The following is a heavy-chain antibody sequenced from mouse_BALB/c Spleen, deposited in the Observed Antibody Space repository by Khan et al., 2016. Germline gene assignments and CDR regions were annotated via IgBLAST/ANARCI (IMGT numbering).Heavy chain of an antibody. V-gene: IGHV3-2*02. CDR2: ISYSGST. J-gene: IGHJ1*01. CDR3: ARFYYGSSWYFDV. D-gene: IGHD1-1*01. CDR1: GYSITSDYA. Sequence: VQLQESGPGLVKPSQSLSLTCTVTGYSITSDYAWNWIRQFPGNKLEWMGYISYSGSTSYNPSLKSRISITRDTSKNQFFLQLNSVTTEDTATYYCARFYYGSSWYFDVWGAGTTVTVSS.